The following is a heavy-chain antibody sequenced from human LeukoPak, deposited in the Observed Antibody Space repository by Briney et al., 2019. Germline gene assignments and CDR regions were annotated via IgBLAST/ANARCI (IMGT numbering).Heavy chain of an antibody. J-gene: IGHJ4*02. D-gene: IGHD2-21*01. CDR2: ICYSGST. V-gene: IGHV4-59*01. CDR1: GESISGFY. Sequence: SETLSLTCTVSGESISGFYWTWIRQPPGKGLEWIGYICYSGSTNYNPSLKSRVTISVDTSKNQFSLKLSSVPAADTAVYYCARGVVIAPQTFDYWGQGTLVTVSS. CDR3: ARGVVIAPQTFDY.